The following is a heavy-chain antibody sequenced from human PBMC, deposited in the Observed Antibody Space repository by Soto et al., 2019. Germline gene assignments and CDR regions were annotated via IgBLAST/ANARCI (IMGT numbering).Heavy chain of an antibody. Sequence: QVQLVESGGGVVQPGRSLRLSCAASGFTFSSYAMHWVRQAPGKGLEWVAVISYDGSNKYYAYSVKGRFTISRDNSKNTLYLQMNSLRAEDTAVYYCARDKVAAAGTSWGNFDYWGQGTLVTVSS. V-gene: IGHV3-30-3*01. J-gene: IGHJ4*02. CDR2: ISYDGSNK. CDR3: ARDKVAAAGTSWGNFDY. D-gene: IGHD6-13*01. CDR1: GFTFSSYA.